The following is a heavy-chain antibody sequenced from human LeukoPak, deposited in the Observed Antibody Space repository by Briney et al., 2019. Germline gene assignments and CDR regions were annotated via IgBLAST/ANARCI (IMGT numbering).Heavy chain of an antibody. D-gene: IGHD3-10*01. CDR2: INHSGST. V-gene: IGHV4-34*01. CDR3: ARGKDIRYYYGSGSYYY. CDR1: GGSFSGYY. Sequence: SETLSLTCAVYGGSFSGYYWSWIRQPPGKGVEGIGEINHSGSTNYNPSLKSRVTISVDTSKNQFSLKLSSVTAADTAVYYCARGKDIRYYYGSGSYYYWGQGTLVTVSS. J-gene: IGHJ4*02.